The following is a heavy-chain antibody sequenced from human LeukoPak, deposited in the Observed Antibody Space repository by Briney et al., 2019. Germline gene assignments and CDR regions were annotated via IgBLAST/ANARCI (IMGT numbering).Heavy chain of an antibody. J-gene: IGHJ4*02. CDR1: GGSVINTNW. CDR2: VHLDGRT. Sequence: PSETLSLTCGVSGGSVINTNWWTWVRQPPGKGLEWIGEVHLDGRTNYNPSLESRPTMSVDVSENQVSLKLTSVTAADTAVYYCAREGGFYRPLDYSGQGTLVTVSS. V-gene: IGHV4-4*02. D-gene: IGHD3-3*01. CDR3: AREGGFYRPLDY.